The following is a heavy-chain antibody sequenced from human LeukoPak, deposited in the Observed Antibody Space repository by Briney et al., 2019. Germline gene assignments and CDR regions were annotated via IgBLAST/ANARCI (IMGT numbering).Heavy chain of an antibody. J-gene: IGHJ5*02. Sequence: SETLSLTCTVSGGSISSSSYYWAWIRQPPGEGLEWVGSVYYSGSTNYNPSLKSRVTISADMSKNQFSLEVSSVTAADTAVYYCARRGSRVPAVGFDPWGQGTLVTVSS. CDR2: VYYSGST. CDR1: GGSISSSSYY. D-gene: IGHD2-2*01. V-gene: IGHV4-39*01. CDR3: ARRGSRVPAVGFDP.